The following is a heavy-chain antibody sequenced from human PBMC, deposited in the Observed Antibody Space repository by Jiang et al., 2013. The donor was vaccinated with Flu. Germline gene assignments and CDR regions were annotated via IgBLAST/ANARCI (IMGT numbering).Heavy chain of an antibody. CDR3: AKAPESGYYETPFDY. CDR2: ISWNSGTL. CDR1: GFTFDDYA. Sequence: VQLVESGGGLVKPGGSLRLSCAASGFTFDDYAMHWVRQVPGKGLEWVSGISWNSGTLGYADSVKVRFTISRDNAKNSLYLQMNSLRVEDTALYYCAKAPESGYYETPFDYWGQGTLVTVSS. J-gene: IGHJ4*02. V-gene: IGHV3-9*01. D-gene: IGHD3-22*01.